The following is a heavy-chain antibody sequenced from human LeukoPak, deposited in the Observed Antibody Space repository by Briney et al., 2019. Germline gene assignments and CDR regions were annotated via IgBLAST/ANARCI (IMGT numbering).Heavy chain of an antibody. CDR3: ARELPAVAGTLDY. Sequence: PSETLSLTCTVSGGSISSYYWSWIRQPPGKGLEWIGYIYYSGSTNYNPSLKSRVTISVDTSKNQFSLKLSSVTAADTAVYYCARELPAVAGTLDYWGRGTLVTVSS. CDR2: IYYSGST. V-gene: IGHV4-59*12. D-gene: IGHD6-19*01. CDR1: GGSISSYY. J-gene: IGHJ4*02.